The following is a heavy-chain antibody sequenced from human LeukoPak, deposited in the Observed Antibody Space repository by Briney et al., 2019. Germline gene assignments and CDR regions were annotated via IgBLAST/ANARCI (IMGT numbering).Heavy chain of an antibody. CDR1: GGSISSGSYY. V-gene: IGHV4-31*03. CDR2: IYYSGST. J-gene: IGHJ4*02. Sequence: SQTLSLTCSVSGGSISSGSYYWSWIRQHPGKGLEWIGYIYYSGSTYYNPSLKSRVTISVDTSKNQFSLKLSSVTAADTAVYFCARQLVVVLPAEFDFWGQGTLVTVSS. D-gene: IGHD2-2*01. CDR3: ARQLVVVLPAEFDF.